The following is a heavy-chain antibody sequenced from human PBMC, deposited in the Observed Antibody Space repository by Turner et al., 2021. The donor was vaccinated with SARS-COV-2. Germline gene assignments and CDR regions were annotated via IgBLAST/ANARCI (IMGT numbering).Heavy chain of an antibody. CDR2: INPNSGGT. CDR3: ARGPRGYDFWSGYPNWFDP. Sequence: QVQLVQSGAEVKKPGASVTVSCKASGSPFSGYYMHWVRQAPGQGLEWMGWINPNSGGTNYAQKFQGRVTMTSDTSISTAYMELSRLRSDDTAVYYCARGPRGYDFWSGYPNWFDPWGQGTLVTVSS. V-gene: IGHV1-2*02. D-gene: IGHD3-3*01. CDR1: GSPFSGYY. J-gene: IGHJ5*02.